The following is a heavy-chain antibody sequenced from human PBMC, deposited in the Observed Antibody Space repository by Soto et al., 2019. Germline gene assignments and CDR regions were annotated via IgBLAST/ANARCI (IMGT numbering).Heavy chain of an antibody. CDR2: IYYSGST. CDR3: ARVPYYYDSSGPYFDY. V-gene: IGHV4-59*01. D-gene: IGHD3-22*01. Sequence: SETLSLTCTVSGGSISSYYWSWIRQPPGKGLEWIGYIYYSGSTNYNPSLKSRVTISVDTSKNQFSLKLSSVTAADTAVYYCARVPYYYDSSGPYFDYWGQGTLVTVSS. CDR1: GGSISSYY. J-gene: IGHJ4*02.